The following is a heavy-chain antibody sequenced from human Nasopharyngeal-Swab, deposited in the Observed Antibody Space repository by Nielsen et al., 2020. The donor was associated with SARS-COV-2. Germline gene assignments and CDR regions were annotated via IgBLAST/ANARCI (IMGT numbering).Heavy chain of an antibody. J-gene: IGHJ4*02. Sequence: SVKVSCKASGFTFTSSAVQWVRQARGQRLEWIGWIVVGSGNTNYAQKFQERVTITRDMSTSTAYMELSSLRSEDTAVYYCAADLARTTVTTNWGQGTLVTVSS. V-gene: IGHV1-58*01. CDR3: AADLARTTVTTN. CDR1: GFTFTSSA. D-gene: IGHD1-1*01. CDR2: IVVGSGNT.